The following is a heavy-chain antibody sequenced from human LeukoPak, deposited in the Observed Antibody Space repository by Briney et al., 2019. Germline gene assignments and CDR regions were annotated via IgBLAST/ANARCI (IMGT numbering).Heavy chain of an antibody. CDR1: GFTFSDYY. Sequence: GGSLRLSCAASGFTFSDYYMSWIRQAPGMGLEWVSYISSSGSSIYYADSVKGRFTISRDNAKNSLYLQMNSLRAEDTAVYYCARAGPGYSDGYEHPEGLDAFDIWGRGTMVTVSS. CDR2: ISSSGSSI. D-gene: IGHD5-18*01. J-gene: IGHJ3*02. V-gene: IGHV3-11*04. CDR3: ARAGPGYSDGYEHPEGLDAFDI.